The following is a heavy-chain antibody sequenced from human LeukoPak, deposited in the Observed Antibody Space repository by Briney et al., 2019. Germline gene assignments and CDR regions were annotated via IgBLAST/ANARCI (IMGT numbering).Heavy chain of an antibody. V-gene: IGHV4-34*01. CDR2: INHSGST. D-gene: IGHD4-17*01. CDR3: ARGNTVTLPNY. Sequence: PSETLSLTCAVYGGSFSGYYWSWIRQPPGKGLEWIGEINHSGSTNYNPSLKSRVTISVDTSKNQFSLELSSVTAADTAVYYCARGNTVTLPNYWGQGTLVTVSS. CDR1: GGSFSGYY. J-gene: IGHJ4*02.